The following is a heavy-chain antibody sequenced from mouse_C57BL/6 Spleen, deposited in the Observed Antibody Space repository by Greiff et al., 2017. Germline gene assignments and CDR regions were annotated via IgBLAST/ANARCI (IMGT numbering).Heavy chain of an antibody. J-gene: IGHJ1*03. V-gene: IGHV1-4*01. CDR3: ARWFITTVVATDWYFDV. D-gene: IGHD1-1*01. CDR1: GYTFTSYT. CDR2: INPSSGYT. Sequence: QVQLQQSGAELARPGASVKMSCKASGYTFTSYTMHWVKQRPGQGLEWIGYINPSSGYTKYNQKFKDKATLTADKSSSTAYMQLSSLTSEDSAVYYCARWFITTVVATDWYFDVWGTGTTVTVSS.